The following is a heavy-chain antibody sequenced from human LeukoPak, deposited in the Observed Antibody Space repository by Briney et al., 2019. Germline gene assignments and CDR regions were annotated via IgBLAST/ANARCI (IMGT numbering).Heavy chain of an antibody. Sequence: SETLSLTCTVSGGSISSGDYYWSWIRQPPGKGLEWIGYIYYSGSTNYNPSLKSRVTISVDTSKNQLSLKLSSVTAADTAVYYCARQFYDSSGYAFAAFDIWGQGTMVTVSS. J-gene: IGHJ3*02. CDR2: IYYSGST. D-gene: IGHD3-22*01. CDR1: GGSISSGDYY. CDR3: ARQFYDSSGYAFAAFDI. V-gene: IGHV4-30-4*01.